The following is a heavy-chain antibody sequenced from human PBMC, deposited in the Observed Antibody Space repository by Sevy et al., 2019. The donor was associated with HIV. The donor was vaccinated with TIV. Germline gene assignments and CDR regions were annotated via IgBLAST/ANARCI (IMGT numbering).Heavy chain of an antibody. CDR1: GYTFTSYG. D-gene: IGHD3-9*01. V-gene: IGHV1-18*01. J-gene: IGHJ5*02. CDR3: ARGPWGLVNRNWFDP. Sequence: ASVKVSCKASGYTFTSYGISWVRQAPGQGLEWMGWISAYNGNTNYAQKLQGRVTMTTDTSTSTAYMELMSLRSDDTAVYYCARGPWGLVNRNWFDPWGQGTLVTVSS. CDR2: ISAYNGNT.